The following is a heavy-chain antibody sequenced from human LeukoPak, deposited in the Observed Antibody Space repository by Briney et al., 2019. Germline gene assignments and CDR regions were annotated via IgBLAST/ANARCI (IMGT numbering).Heavy chain of an antibody. J-gene: IGHJ4*02. D-gene: IGHD4-23*01. CDR2: IYSGGST. V-gene: IGHV3-53*01. CDR1: GFTVSSNY. Sequence: GGSLRLSCAASGFTVSSNYMSWVRQAPGKGLEWVSVIYSGGSTYYADSVKGRFTISRDNSKNTLYLQMNSLRAEDTAVYYCAKAVVGVTTLAYWGQGTLVTVSS. CDR3: AKAVVGVTTLAY.